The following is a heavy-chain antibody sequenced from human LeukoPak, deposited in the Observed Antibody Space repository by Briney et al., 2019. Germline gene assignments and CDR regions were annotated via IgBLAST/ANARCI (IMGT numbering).Heavy chain of an antibody. CDR2: IYYSGST. J-gene: IGHJ6*02. CDR3: ASGPSRIAAAGYYYYYGMDV. D-gene: IGHD6-13*01. V-gene: IGHV4-59*01. Sequence: SGTLSLTCTVSGGSISSYYWSWIRQPPGKGLEWIGYIYYSGSTNYNPSLKSRVTISVDTSKNQFSLKLSSVTAADTAVYYCASGPSRIAAAGYYYYYGMDVWGQGTTVTVSS. CDR1: GGSISSYY.